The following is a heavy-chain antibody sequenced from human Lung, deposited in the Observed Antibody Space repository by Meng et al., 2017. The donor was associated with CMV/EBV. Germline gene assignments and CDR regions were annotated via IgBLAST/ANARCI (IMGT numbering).Heavy chain of an antibody. CDR2: IYSGGSST. CDR3: AKDRDCSSTSCSIRFDY. CDR1: GFTFSSYA. J-gene: IGHJ4*02. Sequence: SXAASGFTFSSYAMNWVRQAPGKGLEWVSVIYSGGSSTYYADSVKGRFTISRDNSKNTLYLQMNSLRAEDTAVYYCAKDRDCSSTSCSIRFDYWXQGTLVTVSS. V-gene: IGHV3-23*03. D-gene: IGHD2-2*01.